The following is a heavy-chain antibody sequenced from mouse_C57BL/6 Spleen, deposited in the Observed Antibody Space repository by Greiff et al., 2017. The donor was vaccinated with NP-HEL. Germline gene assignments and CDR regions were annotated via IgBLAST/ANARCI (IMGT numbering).Heavy chain of an antibody. CDR3: ASLLCCSRHGGFAY. J-gene: IGHJ3*01. CDR1: GYTFTSYW. V-gene: IGHV1-69*01. D-gene: IGHD1-1*01. Sequence: QVQLQQPGAELVMPGASVKLSCKASGYTFTSYWMHWVKQRPGQGLEWIGEIDPSDSYTNYNQKFKGKSTLTVDKSSSTAYMQLSSLTSEDSAVYYCASLLCCSRHGGFAYWRKGTLVTVSA. CDR2: IDPSDSYT.